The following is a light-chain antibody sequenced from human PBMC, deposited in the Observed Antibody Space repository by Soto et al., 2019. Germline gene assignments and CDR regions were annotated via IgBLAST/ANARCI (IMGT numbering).Light chain of an antibody. V-gene: IGLV1-47*01. CDR2: RSD. Sequence: QSVLTQPPSTSGTPGQRVTISCSGSSSNIGSNHVYWYQQFPGMAPKLLMYRSDQRPTGVPDRFSGSTSSASASLAISGLRSDDEADYYCSARYDSRSGVVFGGGTKLTVL. CDR3: SARYDSRSGVV. J-gene: IGLJ2*01. CDR1: SSNIGSNH.